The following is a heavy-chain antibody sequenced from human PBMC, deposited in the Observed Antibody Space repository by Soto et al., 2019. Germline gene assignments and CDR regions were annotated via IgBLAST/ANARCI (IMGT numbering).Heavy chain of an antibody. CDR1: GGSISSYY. D-gene: IGHD6-13*01. CDR2: IFYSGST. J-gene: IGHJ4*02. CDR3: ARRYSSISHY. V-gene: IGHV4-59*08. Sequence: VQLQESGPGLVKPSETLSLTCTVSGGSISSYYWSWIRQPPGKGLEWIGYIFYSGSTNYNPTLKSRVTISVDTSKNQFSLKLTSVTAADTAVYYCARRYSSISHYWGQGTLVTVSS.